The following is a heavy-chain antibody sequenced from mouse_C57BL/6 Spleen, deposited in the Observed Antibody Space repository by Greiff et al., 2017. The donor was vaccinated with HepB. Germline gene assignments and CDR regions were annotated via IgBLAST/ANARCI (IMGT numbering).Heavy chain of an antibody. J-gene: IGHJ4*01. D-gene: IGHD2-4*01. Sequence: EVQLQQSGPGLVKPSQSLSLTCSVTGYSITSGYYWNWIRQFPGNKLEWMGYISYDGSNNYNPSLKNRISITRDTSKNQFFLKLNSVTTEDTATYYCARALYDYDRGGYYYAMDYWGQGTSVTVSS. CDR1: GYSITSGYY. V-gene: IGHV3-6*01. CDR3: ARALYDYDRGGYYYAMDY. CDR2: ISYDGSN.